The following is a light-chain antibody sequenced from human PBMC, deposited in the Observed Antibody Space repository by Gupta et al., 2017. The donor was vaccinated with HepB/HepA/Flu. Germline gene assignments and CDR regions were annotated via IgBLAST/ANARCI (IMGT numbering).Light chain of an antibody. J-gene: IGKJ2*01. CDR3: QQYYKIPYT. V-gene: IGKV1-33*01. CDR2: DAS. CDR1: QDISNY. Sequence: DIPMTQSPSSLSASVGDRVTITCQASQDISNYLNWYQQKPGKAPKLLIYDASNLETGVPARFSGSGSGTDFTFTISSLQTEDVATYYCQQYYKIPYTFGQGTKLEIK.